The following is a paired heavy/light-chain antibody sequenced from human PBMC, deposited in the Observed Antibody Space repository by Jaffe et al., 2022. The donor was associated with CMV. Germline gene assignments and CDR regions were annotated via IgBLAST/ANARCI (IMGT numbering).Heavy chain of an antibody. J-gene: IGHJ3*02. V-gene: IGHV1-2*02. CDR1: GYTFTGYY. CDR2: INPNNGVA. Sequence: QVQLVQSGAEVKKPGASVKVSCKASGYTFTGYYIHWVRQAPGQGLEWMGRINPNNGVAVYAQKFQGGVTMTRDTSISTVYMELRRLRSDDTAMYYCARSFLNAGYYRLSGHDIWGQGTMVTVSS. D-gene: IGHD1-26*01. CDR3: ARSFLNAGYYRLSGHDI.
Light chain of an antibody. Sequence: DIVMTQSPDSLAVSLGERATINCKSSQSVFYSSNNKNYLSWYQQKPGQPPKLLIYWASTRESGVPDRFSGSGSGTDFTLTISSLQAEDVAIYYCQQYYNTPWTFGQGTKVEIK. V-gene: IGKV4-1*01. CDR2: WAS. CDR3: QQYYNTPWT. CDR1: QSVFYSSNNKNY. J-gene: IGKJ1*01.